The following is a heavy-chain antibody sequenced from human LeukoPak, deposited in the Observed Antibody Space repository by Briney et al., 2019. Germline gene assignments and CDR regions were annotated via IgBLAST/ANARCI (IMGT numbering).Heavy chain of an antibody. J-gene: IGHJ6*02. CDR2: IYPGDSHT. V-gene: IGHV5-51*01. Sequence: GESLKISCKDSGYSFTNYWVGWVRPMPGKGLGWMGIIYPGDSHTRYSPSFQGQVTISADKSIGTAYLQWSSLKASDTAIYYCAGGPTVYGMDVWGQGTTVTVSS. CDR3: AGGPTVYGMDV. CDR1: GYSFTNYW. D-gene: IGHD2-15*01.